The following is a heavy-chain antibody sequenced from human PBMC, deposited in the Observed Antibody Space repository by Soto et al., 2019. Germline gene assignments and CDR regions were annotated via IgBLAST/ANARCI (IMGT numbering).Heavy chain of an antibody. V-gene: IGHV3-23*01. CDR3: AKGYFDSGLFNWFDP. CDR2: ISGSGDST. D-gene: IGHD3-22*01. J-gene: IGHJ5*02. CDR1: GFTFSNFA. Sequence: EVQLLESGGGLVQPGGSLRLSCAASGFTFSNFAMSWVRQAPGKGLEWVSVISGSGDSTFYADSVTGRFTISRDNSKNTLYVQMTGLRAEDTAIYYCAKGYFDSGLFNWFDPWGQGTLVTVSS.